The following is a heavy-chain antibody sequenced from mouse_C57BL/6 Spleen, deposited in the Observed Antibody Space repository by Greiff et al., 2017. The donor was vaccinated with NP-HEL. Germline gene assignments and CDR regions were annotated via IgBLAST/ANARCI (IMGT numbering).Heavy chain of an antibody. J-gene: IGHJ4*01. CDR3: ARPLYDYEAMDY. D-gene: IGHD2-3*01. Sequence: QVQLQQSGPELVKPGASVKISCKASGYSFTSYYIHWVKQRPGQGLEWIGWIYPGSGNTKYNEKFKGKATLTADTSSSTAYMQLSSLTSEDSAVYYCARPLYDYEAMDYWGQGTSVTVSS. CDR1: GYSFTSYY. CDR2: IYPGSGNT. V-gene: IGHV1-66*01.